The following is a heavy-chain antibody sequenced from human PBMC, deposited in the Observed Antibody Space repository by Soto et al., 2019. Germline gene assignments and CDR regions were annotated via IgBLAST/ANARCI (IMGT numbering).Heavy chain of an antibody. CDR2: IWYDGSNK. CDR3: XXXXXXXXXXLDY. J-gene: IGHJ4*02. CDR1: GFTFSSYG. Sequence: QVQLVESGGGVVQPGRSLRLSCAASGFTFSSYGMHWVRQAPGKGLEWVAVIWYDGSNKYYADSVKGRFTISRDNSKXXXXXXXXXXXXXXXXXXXXXXXXXXXXXXLDYWGQGTLVTVSS. V-gene: IGHV3-33*01.